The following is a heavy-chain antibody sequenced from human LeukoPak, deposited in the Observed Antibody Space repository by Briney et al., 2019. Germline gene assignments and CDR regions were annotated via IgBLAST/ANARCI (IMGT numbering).Heavy chain of an antibody. CDR3: ARDAVTQWLAYYLDY. Sequence: PGRSLRLSCAASGFSFSSYGTHWVRQAPGKGLEWVAVISYDGTKKYYADSVKGRFTISGDNSKNTVYLQMNSLRGEDTAVYFCARDAVTQWLAYYLDYWGQGTLVTVSS. J-gene: IGHJ4*02. CDR1: GFSFSSYG. V-gene: IGHV3-30*03. D-gene: IGHD6-19*01. CDR2: ISYDGTKK.